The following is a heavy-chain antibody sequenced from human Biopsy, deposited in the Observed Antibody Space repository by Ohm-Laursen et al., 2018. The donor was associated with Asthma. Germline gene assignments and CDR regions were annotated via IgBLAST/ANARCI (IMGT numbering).Heavy chain of an antibody. CDR3: ARKAGSCISRTCYSLDF. CDR2: ISSVFGTT. D-gene: IGHD2-2*01. Sequence: SSVKVSCKSLGGTFNTYVIGWVRQAPGQGLEWMGGISSVFGTTTYPQKFQDRVTITADDSTSTVYVELSSLRSEDTAVYYCARKAGSCISRTCYSLDFWGQGTLVTVSS. CDR1: GGTFNTYV. J-gene: IGHJ4*02. V-gene: IGHV1-69*01.